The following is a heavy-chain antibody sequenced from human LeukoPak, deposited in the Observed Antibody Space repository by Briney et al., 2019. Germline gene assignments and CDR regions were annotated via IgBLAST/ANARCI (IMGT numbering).Heavy chain of an antibody. J-gene: IGHJ4*02. CDR3: ARSLLSIAAAGLNDY. Sequence: ASVKVSCKASGYTFTGYYMHWVRQAPGQGLEWMGWINPNSGGTNYAQKFQGRVTMTRDTSISTAYMELSRLRSDDTAVYYCARSLLSIAAAGLNDYWGQGTLVTVSS. CDR2: INPNSGGT. D-gene: IGHD6-13*01. CDR1: GYTFTGYY. V-gene: IGHV1-2*02.